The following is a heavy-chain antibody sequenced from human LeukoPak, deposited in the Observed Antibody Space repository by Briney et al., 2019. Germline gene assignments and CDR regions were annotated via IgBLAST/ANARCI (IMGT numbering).Heavy chain of an antibody. CDR2: IYYSGST. J-gene: IGHJ6*02. Sequence: SETLSLTCTVSGGSISSYYWSWIRQPPGKGLEWIGYIYYSGSTNSNPSLTSRVTISVDTSKNQFSLKLRSVTAADTALYYCARDVGVSSIHGDYYYGMDVWGQGTTVTVSS. CDR3: ARDVGVSSIHGDYYYGMDV. CDR1: GGSISSYY. V-gene: IGHV4-59*01. D-gene: IGHD5/OR15-5a*01.